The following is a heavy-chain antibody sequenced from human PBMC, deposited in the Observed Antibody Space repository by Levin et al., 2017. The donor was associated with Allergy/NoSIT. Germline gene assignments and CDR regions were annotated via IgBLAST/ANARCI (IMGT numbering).Heavy chain of an antibody. CDR1: GFTFSSYN. D-gene: IGHD1-7*01. Sequence: PGGSLRLSCAVSGFTFSSYNMIWVRQAPGKGLEWVSFITYSSTYMYYADSVKGRFTISRDNAKNSLYLQMNSLRAEDTAVYYCARDPLNWNYPYYFDSWGQGTLVTVSS. V-gene: IGHV3-21*01. J-gene: IGHJ4*02. CDR3: ARDPLNWNYPYYFDS. CDR2: ITYSSTYM.